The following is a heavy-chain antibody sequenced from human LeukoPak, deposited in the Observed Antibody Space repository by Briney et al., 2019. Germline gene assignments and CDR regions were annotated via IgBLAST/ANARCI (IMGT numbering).Heavy chain of an antibody. V-gene: IGHV4-39*01. CDR2: IYYSGST. CDR3: ESLLYCSSPSCLYYFEY. D-gene: IGHD2-2*01. J-gene: IGHJ4*02. CDR1: GGSISSSSYY. Sequence: PSETLSLTCTVSGGSISSSSYYWGWIRQPPGKGLEWSGSIYYSGSTYYNPSLKSRVTISVDTSKTQFSLKLSYVNGAETDVNYCESLLYCSSPSCLYYFEYWGQGTLVTVSS.